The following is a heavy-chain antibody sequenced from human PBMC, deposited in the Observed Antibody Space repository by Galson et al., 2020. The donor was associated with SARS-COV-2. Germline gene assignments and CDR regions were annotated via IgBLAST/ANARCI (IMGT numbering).Heavy chain of an antibody. Sequence: GESLKISCAASGFTFSSYWMSWVRQAPGKGLEWVANIKQDGSEKYYVDSVKGRFTISRDNAKNSLYLQMNSLRAEDTAVYYCARDSGTVVAATTYYYYYYGMDVWGQGTTVTVSS. CDR2: IKQDGSEK. D-gene: IGHD2-15*01. CDR1: GFTFSSYW. V-gene: IGHV3-7*01. CDR3: ARDSGTVVAATTYYYYYYGMDV. J-gene: IGHJ6*02.